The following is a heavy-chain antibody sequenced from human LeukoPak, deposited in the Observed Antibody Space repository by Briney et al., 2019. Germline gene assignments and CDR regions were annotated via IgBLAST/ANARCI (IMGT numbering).Heavy chain of an antibody. Sequence: SVKVSCKASGGTFSSYAISWVRQAPGQGLEWMGRIIPILGIANYAQKFQGRVTMTRDTSTSTVYMEVSSLRFDDTAVYYCARGGAGPGRYQPHYAMDVWGQGTTVTVSS. CDR2: IIPILGIA. D-gene: IGHD3-10*01. CDR1: GGTFSSYA. V-gene: IGHV1-69*04. J-gene: IGHJ6*02. CDR3: ARGGAGPGRYQPHYAMDV.